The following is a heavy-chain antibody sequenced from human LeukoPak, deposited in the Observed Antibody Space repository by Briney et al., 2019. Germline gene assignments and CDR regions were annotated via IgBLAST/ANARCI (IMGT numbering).Heavy chain of an antibody. Sequence: SETLSLTCTVSGGSISSYYWSWIRQPPGKGLEWIGYIYYSGSTNYNPSLKSRVTISVDTSKNQFSLKLSSVTAADTAVYYCARVIADYLRWGFDYWGQGTLVTVSS. V-gene: IGHV4-59*01. D-gene: IGHD4-23*01. CDR3: ARVIADYLRWGFDY. CDR1: GGSISSYY. J-gene: IGHJ4*02. CDR2: IYYSGST.